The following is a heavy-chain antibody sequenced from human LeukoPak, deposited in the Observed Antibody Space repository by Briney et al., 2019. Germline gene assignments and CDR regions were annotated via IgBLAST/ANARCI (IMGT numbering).Heavy chain of an antibody. J-gene: IGHJ4*02. Sequence: PSETLSLTCTVSGGSISSYYWSWVRQPPGKGLEWIGYIYYSGSTNYNPSLKSRVTISVDTSKNQFSLKLSSVTAADTAVYYCARQERDVAEYFDYWGQGTLVTVSS. CDR1: GGSISSYY. V-gene: IGHV4-59*01. D-gene: IGHD6-19*01. CDR3: ARQERDVAEYFDY. CDR2: IYYSGST.